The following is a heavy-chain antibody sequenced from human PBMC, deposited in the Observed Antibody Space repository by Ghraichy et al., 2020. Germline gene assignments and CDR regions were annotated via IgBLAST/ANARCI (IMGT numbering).Heavy chain of an antibody. CDR1: GGSFSGYY. V-gene: IGHV4-34*01. Sequence: SETLSLTCAVYGGSFSGYYWSWIRQPPGKGLEWIGEINHSGSTNYNPSLKSRVTISVDTSKNQFSLKLSSVTAADTAIYYCARHERPYTFDPWGQGTLVTVSS. CDR3: ARHERPYTFDP. D-gene: IGHD1-1*01. CDR2: INHSGST. J-gene: IGHJ5*02.